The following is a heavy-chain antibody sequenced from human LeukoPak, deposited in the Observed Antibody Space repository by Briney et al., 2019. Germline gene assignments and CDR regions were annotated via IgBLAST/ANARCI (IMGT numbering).Heavy chain of an antibody. J-gene: IGHJ2*01. CDR2: IYYSGSI. D-gene: IGHD2-2*02. CDR3: ARGLYPYYWYLDL. V-gene: IGHV4-59*01. Sequence: KPSETLSLTCTVSGGSISSYYWSWIRQPPGKGLEWIGYIYYSGSINYNPSLKSRVTISVDTSKNQFSLKLSSVTAADTAVYYCARGLYPYYWYLDLWGRGTLVTVSS. CDR1: GGSISSYY.